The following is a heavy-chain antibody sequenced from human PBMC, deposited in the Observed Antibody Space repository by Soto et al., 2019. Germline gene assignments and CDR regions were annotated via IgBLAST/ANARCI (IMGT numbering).Heavy chain of an antibody. Sequence: SETLSLTCTVSGGSISSSSYYWGWIRQPPGKGLEWIGSIYYSGSTYYNPSLKSRVTISVDTSKNQFSLKLGSVTAADAAVYYCARHTPAISISDHWGQGTLVTVSS. CDR1: GGSISSSSYY. J-gene: IGHJ4*02. V-gene: IGHV4-39*01. D-gene: IGHD2-15*01. CDR2: IYYSGST. CDR3: ARHTPAISISDH.